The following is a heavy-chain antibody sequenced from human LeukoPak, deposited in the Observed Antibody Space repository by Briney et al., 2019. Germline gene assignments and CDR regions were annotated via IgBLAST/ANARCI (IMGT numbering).Heavy chain of an antibody. J-gene: IGHJ6*02. CDR2: ISYDGSNK. CDR1: GFTFSSYA. Sequence: GGSLRLSCAASGFTFSSYAMHWVRQAPGKGLEWVAVISYDGSNKYYADSVRGRFTISRDNSKNTLYLQMNSLRAEDTAVYYCAVAVADFDIWGQGTTVTVSS. D-gene: IGHD6-19*01. V-gene: IGHV3-30-3*01. CDR3: AVAVADFDI.